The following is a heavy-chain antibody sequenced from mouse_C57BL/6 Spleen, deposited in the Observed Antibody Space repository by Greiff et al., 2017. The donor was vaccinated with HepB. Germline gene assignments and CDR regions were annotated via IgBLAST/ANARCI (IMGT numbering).Heavy chain of an antibody. CDR1: GYTFTSYG. D-gene: IGHD1-1*01. CDR3: ARRIHYGSSYWYFDV. Sequence: QVQLKESGAELARPGASVKLSCKASGYTFTSYGISWVKQRTGQGLEWIGEIYPRSGNTYYNEKFKGKATLTADKSSSTAYMELRSLTSEDSAVYFCARRIHYGSSYWYFDVWGTGTTVTVSS. J-gene: IGHJ1*03. V-gene: IGHV1-81*01. CDR2: IYPRSGNT.